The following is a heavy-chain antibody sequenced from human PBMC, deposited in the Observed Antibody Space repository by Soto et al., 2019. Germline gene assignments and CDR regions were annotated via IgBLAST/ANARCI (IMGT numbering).Heavy chain of an antibody. D-gene: IGHD6-19*01. V-gene: IGHV1-58*01. CDR1: GFTFTSSA. J-gene: IGHJ6*02. CDR2: IVVGSGNT. CDR3: AAVASLPYSSGWTTAYYYYGMDV. Sequence: RASVKVSCKASGFTFTSSAVQWVRQARGQRLEWIGWIVVGSGNTNYAQKFQERVTITRDMSTSTAYMELSSLRSEDTAVYYCAAVASLPYSSGWTTAYYYYGMDVWGQGSTVPVSS.